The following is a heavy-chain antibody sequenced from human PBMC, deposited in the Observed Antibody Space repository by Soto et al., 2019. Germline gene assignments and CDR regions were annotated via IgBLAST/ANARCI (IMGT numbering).Heavy chain of an antibody. CDR3: ASIKYGSGSYISHFDY. V-gene: IGHV5-10-1*01. D-gene: IGHD3-10*01. CDR2: IDPSDSYT. Sequence: PRESLKISCKGSGYSFTSYWISWVRQMPGKGLEWMGRIDPSDSYTNYSPSFQGHVTISADKSISTAYLQWSSLKASDTAMYYCASIKYGSGSYISHFDYWGQGTLVTVSS. CDR1: GYSFTSYW. J-gene: IGHJ4*02.